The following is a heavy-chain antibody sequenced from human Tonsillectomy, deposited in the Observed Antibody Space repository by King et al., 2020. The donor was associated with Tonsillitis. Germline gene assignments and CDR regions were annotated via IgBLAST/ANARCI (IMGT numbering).Heavy chain of an antibody. Sequence: QLVQSGAEVKKPGESLKISCKGSGYSFTSYWIGWVRQMPGKGLEWMGIIYPGDSDTRYSPSFQGQVTISADKSISTAYLQWSSQKASVTAMFYCARHWVTVGATGYFDYWGQGTLVTVSS. J-gene: IGHJ4*02. CDR3: ARHWVTVGATGYFDY. V-gene: IGHV5-51*01. CDR2: IYPGDSDT. D-gene: IGHD1-26*01. CDR1: GYSFTSYW.